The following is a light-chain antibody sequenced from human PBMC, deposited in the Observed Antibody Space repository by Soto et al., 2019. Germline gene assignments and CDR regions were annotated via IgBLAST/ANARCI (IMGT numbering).Light chain of an antibody. Sequence: QSALTQPASVSGSPGQSITISCTGTSSDVGGYNYVSWYQQHPGKAPKLMIYEVSNRPSGVSNLFSGSKSGNTASLTISGLQAEDEADYYCSSYTSSSYWVFGGGTKVTVL. CDR3: SSYTSSSYWV. CDR1: SSDVGGYNY. J-gene: IGLJ3*02. V-gene: IGLV2-14*01. CDR2: EVS.